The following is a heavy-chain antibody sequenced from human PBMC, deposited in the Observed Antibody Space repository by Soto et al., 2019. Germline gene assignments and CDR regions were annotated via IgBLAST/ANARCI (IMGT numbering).Heavy chain of an antibody. V-gene: IGHV3-30-3*01. CDR3: ARDRGSSGYYYAHFDY. Sequence: ESGGGVVQPGRSLRLSCAASGFTFSSYAMHWVRQAPGKGLEWVAVISYDGSNKYYADSVKGRFTISRDNSKNTLYLQMNSLRAEDTAVYYCARDRGSSGYYYAHFDYWGQGTLVTVSS. D-gene: IGHD3-22*01. CDR1: GFTFSSYA. CDR2: ISYDGSNK. J-gene: IGHJ4*02.